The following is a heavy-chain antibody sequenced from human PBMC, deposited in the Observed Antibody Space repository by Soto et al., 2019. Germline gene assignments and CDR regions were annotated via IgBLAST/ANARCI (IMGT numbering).Heavy chain of an antibody. D-gene: IGHD4-17*01. CDR1: GYTFTSYG. J-gene: IGHJ4*02. Sequence: ASVKVSCKTSGYTFTSYGINWVRQAPGQGLEWMGWISTYNINTYSAQKFKGRVNMTTDPSTSTAYLELRSLRSDDTAVYYCARALTVTTSLDFWGPGTLVTVSS. CDR3: ARALTVTTSLDF. CDR2: ISTYNINT. V-gene: IGHV1-18*04.